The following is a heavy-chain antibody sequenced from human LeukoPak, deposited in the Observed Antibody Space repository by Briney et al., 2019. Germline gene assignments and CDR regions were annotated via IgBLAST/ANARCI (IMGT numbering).Heavy chain of an antibody. CDR1: GFTFSNYA. D-gene: IGHD3-22*01. Sequence: GGSLRLSCAASGFTFSNYAMSWVRQAPGKGLEWVSSISSSSSYIYYADSVKGRFTISRDNAKNSLYLQMNSLRAEDTAVYYCARYYDSSGYFDYWGQGTLVTVSS. CDR3: ARYYDSSGYFDY. J-gene: IGHJ4*02. CDR2: ISSSSSYI. V-gene: IGHV3-21*04.